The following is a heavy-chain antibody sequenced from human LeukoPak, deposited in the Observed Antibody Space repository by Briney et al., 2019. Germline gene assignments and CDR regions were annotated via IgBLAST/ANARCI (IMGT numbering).Heavy chain of an antibody. D-gene: IGHD4-11*01. V-gene: IGHV1-2*02. CDR1: GYTFTGYY. CDR2: INPNSGGT. CDR3: ATFYSNYGKPDFDY. Sequence: GASVKVSCKASGYTFTGYYMHWVRQAPGQGLEWMGWINPNSGGTNYAQKFQGRVTMTRDTSISTAYMELSRLRSDDTAVYYCATFYSNYGKPDFDYWGQGTLVTVSS. J-gene: IGHJ4*02.